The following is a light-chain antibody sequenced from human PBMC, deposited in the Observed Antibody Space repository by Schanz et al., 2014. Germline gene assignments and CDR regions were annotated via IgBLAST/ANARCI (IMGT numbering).Light chain of an antibody. CDR1: QSVSRN. J-gene: IGKJ1*01. CDR3: QQYGSSPQT. CDR2: GAS. Sequence: EIVMTQSPATLSVSPGERGTLSCRASQSVSRNLAWYQQKPGQAPRLLIYGASRRATGIPDRFSGSGSGTHFTLTISRLEPEDFAVYYCQQYGSSPQTFGQGTKVEIK. V-gene: IGKV3-20*01.